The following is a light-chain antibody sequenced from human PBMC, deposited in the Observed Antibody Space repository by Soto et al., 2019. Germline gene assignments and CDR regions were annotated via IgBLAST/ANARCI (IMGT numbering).Light chain of an antibody. CDR2: ASS. Sequence: EIVMTQSPATLSVSPGESATLSCRASQNIRSHLAWYQLRPGQAPRLLIYASSTRATGIPARFSGSGSGTEFTLTISSLQSEDFVLYFCQQYNVWPGWTFGQGTKVGVK. CDR1: QNIRSH. V-gene: IGKV3-15*01. CDR3: QQYNVWPGWT. J-gene: IGKJ1*01.